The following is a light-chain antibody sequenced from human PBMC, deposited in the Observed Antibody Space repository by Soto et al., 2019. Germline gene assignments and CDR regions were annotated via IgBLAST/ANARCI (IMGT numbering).Light chain of an antibody. CDR3: QQRSNRPPL. V-gene: IGKV3D-11*01. CDR2: DAS. Sequence: EIVLTQSPATLTLSPGERQTLSCRASQGVSSYLAWCQQKPGQAPRLLIYDASHTATGIPLSFSGSGPGTDFTHTISTLAPEDFAVYFFQQRSNRPPLFGQGTRLEIK. CDR1: QGVSSY. J-gene: IGKJ5*01.